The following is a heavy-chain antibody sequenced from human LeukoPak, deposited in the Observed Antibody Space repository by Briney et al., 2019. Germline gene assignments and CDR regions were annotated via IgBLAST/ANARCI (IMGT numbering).Heavy chain of an antibody. CDR2: IRYDGSNK. Sequence: GGSLRLSCAASGFTFSSYGMHWVRQAPGKGLEWVAFIRYDGSNKYYADSVKGRFTISRDNSKNTLYLQMNSLRAEDTAVYYCAKIYSNYPYYYYMDVWGKGTTVTLSS. V-gene: IGHV3-30*02. J-gene: IGHJ6*03. D-gene: IGHD4-11*01. CDR1: GFTFSSYG. CDR3: AKIYSNYPYYYYMDV.